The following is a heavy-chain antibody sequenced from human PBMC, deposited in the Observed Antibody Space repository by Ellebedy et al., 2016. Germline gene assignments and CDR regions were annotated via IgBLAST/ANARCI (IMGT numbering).Heavy chain of an antibody. CDR3: AKNSVAGKISCFDY. V-gene: IGHV3-23*01. Sequence: GESLKISCAASGFSFSSYAMSCVRQAPGNGLEWVSAISGSGGSTYYADSVKGRFTISRDNSKDTLYLQMNSLRAEDTAVYYCAKNSVAGKISCFDYWGQGTLVTVSS. CDR2: ISGSGGST. CDR1: GFSFSSYA. J-gene: IGHJ4*02. D-gene: IGHD6-19*01.